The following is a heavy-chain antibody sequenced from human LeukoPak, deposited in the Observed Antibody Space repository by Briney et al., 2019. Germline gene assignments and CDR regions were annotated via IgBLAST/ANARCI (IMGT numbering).Heavy chain of an antibody. V-gene: IGHV3-30*03. Sequence: GGSLRLSCAASGFTFSSYGMHWVRQAPGKGLEWVAVISYDGSNKYYADSVKGRFTISRDNSKNTLYLQMNSLRAEDTAVYYCARTPAPTVTTRTNYYYYGMDVWGQGTTVTVSS. CDR2: ISYDGSNK. D-gene: IGHD4-17*01. J-gene: IGHJ6*02. CDR3: ARTPAPTVTTRTNYYYYGMDV. CDR1: GFTFSSYG.